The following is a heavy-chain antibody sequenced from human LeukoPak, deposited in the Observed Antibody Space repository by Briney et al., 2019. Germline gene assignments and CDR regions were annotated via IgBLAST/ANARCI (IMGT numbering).Heavy chain of an antibody. CDR2: ISSSGSTI. CDR3: ALGYCSGGSCYFGY. V-gene: IGHV3-48*03. J-gene: IGHJ4*02. Sequence: GGSLRLSCAASGFTFSSSEMNWVRQAPGKGLEWVSYISSSGSTIYNADSVKGRFTITRDNAKNSLYLQMNSLRADDTGVYYCALGYCSGGSCYFGYWGQGTLVTVSS. CDR1: GFTFSSSE. D-gene: IGHD2-15*01.